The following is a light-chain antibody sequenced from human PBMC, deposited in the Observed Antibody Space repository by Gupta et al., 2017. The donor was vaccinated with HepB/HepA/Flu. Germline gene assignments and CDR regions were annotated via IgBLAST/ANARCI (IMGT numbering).Light chain of an antibody. J-gene: IGLJ2*01. Sequence: SYELTQPPSVSVSPGQTASISCSGDKLGDKYACWYQQKPGQSPVLVIYRDNKRPAGIPERFSGSNSGNTATLTISGTQAMEEADYYCQTWDSSTVVFGGGTKLTVL. CDR1: KLGDKY. CDR2: RDN. V-gene: IGLV3-1*01. CDR3: QTWDSSTVV.